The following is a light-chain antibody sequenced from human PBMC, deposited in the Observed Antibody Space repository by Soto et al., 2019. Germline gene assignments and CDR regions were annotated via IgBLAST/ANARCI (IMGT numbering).Light chain of an antibody. CDR1: SRDVGGYNY. J-gene: IGLJ1*01. V-gene: IGLV2-14*01. Sequence: QSALTQPASVSGAPGQSITSACTGTSRDVGGYNYVSWYQQYPGKAPRPVISDVSNRPSGVSNRFSGSKSGNSASLTISGLQAEDEADYYCSSYTSSSTYVFGTGTKVTVL. CDR3: SSYTSSSTYV. CDR2: DVS.